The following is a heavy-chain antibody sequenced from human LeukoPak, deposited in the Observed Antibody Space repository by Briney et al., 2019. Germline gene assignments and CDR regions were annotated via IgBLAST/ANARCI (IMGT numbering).Heavy chain of an antibody. CDR2: ISSSSSYI. D-gene: IGHD5-12*01. Sequence: GGSLRLSCAASGFTFSSYSMNWVRQAPGKGLEWVSSISSSSSYIYYADSVKGRFTISRDNAKNSLYLQMNSLRAEDAAVYYCARDVQVATIYPLDYWGQGTLVTVSS. J-gene: IGHJ4*02. CDR3: ARDVQVATIYPLDY. CDR1: GFTFSSYS. V-gene: IGHV3-21*01.